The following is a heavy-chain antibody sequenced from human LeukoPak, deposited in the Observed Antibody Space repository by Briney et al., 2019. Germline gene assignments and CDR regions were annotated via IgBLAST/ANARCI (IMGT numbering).Heavy chain of an antibody. V-gene: IGHV1-2*02. CDR3: ARDRCSGGSCYPNWFDP. CDR2: INPNSGGT. J-gene: IGHJ5*02. Sequence: ASVKVSCKASGYTFTGYYMHWVRQAPGQGLEWMGWINPNSGGTNYAQKFQGRVTMTGDTSISTAYMELSRLRSDDTAVYYCARDRCSGGSCYPNWFDPWGQGTLVTVSS. D-gene: IGHD2-15*01. CDR1: GYTFTGYY.